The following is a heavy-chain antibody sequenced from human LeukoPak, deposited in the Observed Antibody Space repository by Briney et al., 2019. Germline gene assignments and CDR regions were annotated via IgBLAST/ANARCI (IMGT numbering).Heavy chain of an antibody. J-gene: IGHJ5*02. CDR2: ISSSSSYI. Sequence: GGSLRLSCAASGFSFSAYSMHWVRQAPGKGLEWVSFISSSSSYIYYADSVKGRFTISRDNAKNSLYLQMNSLRAEDTAVYYCARAPDGYNSWGQGTLVTVSS. D-gene: IGHD5-24*01. CDR1: GFSFSAYS. V-gene: IGHV3-21*01. CDR3: ARAPDGYNS.